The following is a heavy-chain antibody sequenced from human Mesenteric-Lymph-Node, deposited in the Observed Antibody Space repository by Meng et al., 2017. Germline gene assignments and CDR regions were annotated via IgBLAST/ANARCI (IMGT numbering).Heavy chain of an antibody. J-gene: IGHJ4*02. Sequence: GESLKISCAASGFTFSSYDMHWVRQATGKGLEWVSAIGTAGDTYYPGSVKGRFTISRDNSRNTLYMQMNSLRVEDTAVYYCANGYSPDYWGQGTLVTVSS. CDR1: GFTFSSYD. CDR3: ANGYSPDY. CDR2: IGTAGDT. V-gene: IGHV3-13*01. D-gene: IGHD5-12*01.